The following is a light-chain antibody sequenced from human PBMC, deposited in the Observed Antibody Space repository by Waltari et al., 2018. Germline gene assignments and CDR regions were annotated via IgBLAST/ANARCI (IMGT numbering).Light chain of an antibody. V-gene: IGKV1-33*01. CDR1: QDISNY. Sequence: DIQMTQSPSSLSASVCDRVTITCQASQDISNYLNWYQQKPGKAPKLLIYDASNLETGGRSRFSGSGSGTDFTFTISSLQPEDIATYYCQQYDNLPYTFGQGTKLEIK. CDR2: DAS. CDR3: QQYDNLPYT. J-gene: IGKJ2*01.